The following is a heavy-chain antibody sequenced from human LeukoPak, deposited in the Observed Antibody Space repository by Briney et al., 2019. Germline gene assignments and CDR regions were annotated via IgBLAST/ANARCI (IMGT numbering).Heavy chain of an antibody. D-gene: IGHD6-19*01. Sequence: GGSLRLSCAASGFTFSSYAMSWVRQAPGKGLEWVSAISGSGGSTCYADSVKGRFTISRDNSKNTLYLQMNSLRAEDTAVYYCANSKRIAVAGRFDYWGQGTLVTVSS. J-gene: IGHJ4*02. V-gene: IGHV3-23*01. CDR2: ISGSGGST. CDR3: ANSKRIAVAGRFDY. CDR1: GFTFSSYA.